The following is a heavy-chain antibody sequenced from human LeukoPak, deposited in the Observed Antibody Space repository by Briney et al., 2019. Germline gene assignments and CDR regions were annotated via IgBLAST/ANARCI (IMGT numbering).Heavy chain of an antibody. CDR1: GFTFSSYA. D-gene: IGHD3-3*01. CDR3: ARPRGGGFLEPTYWFDP. CDR2: ISYDGSNK. J-gene: IGHJ5*02. V-gene: IGHV3-30-3*01. Sequence: GGSLRLSCAASGFTFSSYAMHWVRQAPGKGLEWVAVISYDGSNKYYADSVKGRFTISRDNSKNTLYLQMNGLRAEDTAVYYCARPRGGGFLEPTYWFDPWGQGTLVTVSS.